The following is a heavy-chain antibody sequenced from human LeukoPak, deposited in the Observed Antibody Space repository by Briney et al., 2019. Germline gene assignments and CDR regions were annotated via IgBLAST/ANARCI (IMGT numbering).Heavy chain of an antibody. CDR2: ISSSGSTI. CDR3: ARGMPLTIAGPPMDV. CDR1: GFTFSSYE. V-gene: IGHV3-48*03. J-gene: IGHJ6*04. D-gene: IGHD1-20*01. Sequence: GGSLRLSCAASGFTFSSYEMNWVRQAPGKGLEWGSYISSSGSTIYYADSVKGRFTISRDNAKNTLDLQLNSLRAEDAAIYYCARGMPLTIAGPPMDVWGKGTTVTISS.